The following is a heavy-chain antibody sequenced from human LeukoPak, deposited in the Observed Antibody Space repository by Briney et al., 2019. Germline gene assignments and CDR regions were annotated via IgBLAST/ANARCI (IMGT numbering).Heavy chain of an antibody. CDR1: GGSISSYY. D-gene: IGHD3-16*01. CDR2: IYTNGST. V-gene: IGHV4-4*07. J-gene: IGHJ6*02. CDR3: ASNSDYDPENYYYYYGMDV. Sequence: PSETLSLTCTVSGGSISSYYWSWIRQPAGKGLEWIGRIYTNGSTNYNPSLKSRVTMSVDTSKNQFSLKLSSVTAADTAVYYCASNSDYDPENYYYYYGMDVWGQGTTVTVSS.